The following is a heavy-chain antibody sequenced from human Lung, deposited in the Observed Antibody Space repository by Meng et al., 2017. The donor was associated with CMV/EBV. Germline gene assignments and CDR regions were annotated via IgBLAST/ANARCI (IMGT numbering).Heavy chain of an antibody. D-gene: IGHD2-2*01. Sequence: SAMHWVRQASGKGLEWVGRIRSKANSYATAYAASVKGRFTISRDDSKNTAYLQMNSLKTEDTAVYYCTRSQVVPAAPNYYYYYGMDVWGQGTTVTVS. V-gene: IGHV3-73*01. J-gene: IGHJ6*02. CDR3: TRSQVVPAAPNYYYYYGMDV. CDR2: IRSKANSYAT. CDR1: SA.